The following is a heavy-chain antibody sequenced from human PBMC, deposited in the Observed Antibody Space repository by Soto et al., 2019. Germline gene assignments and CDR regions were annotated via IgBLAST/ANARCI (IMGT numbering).Heavy chain of an antibody. CDR3: ARDTGDGTFDF. CDR1: GYTFSSYA. Sequence: ASVKVSCKASGYTFSSYAMHWVRQAPGQRLEWMGWINAGYGNTKSSQKFQDRVTISRDTSASTAYTELTSLRSEDTAVYYCARDTGDGTFDFWGQGTLVTVSS. J-gene: IGHJ4*02. D-gene: IGHD7-27*01. V-gene: IGHV1-3*01. CDR2: INAGYGNT.